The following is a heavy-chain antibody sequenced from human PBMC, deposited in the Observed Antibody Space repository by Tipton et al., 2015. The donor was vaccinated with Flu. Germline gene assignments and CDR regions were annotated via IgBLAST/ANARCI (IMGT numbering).Heavy chain of an antibody. Sequence: QVQLVQSGAEVKKPGASVKVSCKASGYSFTSYGISWVRQAPGQGLEWMGWISVYNGNTNYAQRLQGRVTMTTDTSTSTAYMELRSLISDDTAVYYCVRYYYDSSGYGPSKYWGQGTLVTVSS. CDR1: GYSFTSYG. J-gene: IGHJ4*02. D-gene: IGHD3-22*01. CDR2: ISVYNGNT. V-gene: IGHV1-18*01. CDR3: VRYYYDSSGYGPSKY.